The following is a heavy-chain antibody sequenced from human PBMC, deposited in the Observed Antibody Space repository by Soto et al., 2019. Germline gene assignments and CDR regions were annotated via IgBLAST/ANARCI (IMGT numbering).Heavy chain of an antibody. J-gene: IGHJ1*01. Sequence: EVQLVESGGGLVQPGGSLRLSCAASGFTVSSNYMSWVRQAPGKGLEWVSVIYSGGSTYYADSVKGRFTISRDNSKNTLYTQMNTLRAEDTAVYYCARDCVHGDHAEYFQHGGQGTLVTVSS. D-gene: IGHD4-17*01. CDR2: IYSGGST. CDR3: ARDCVHGDHAEYFQH. CDR1: GFTVSSNY. V-gene: IGHV3-66*01.